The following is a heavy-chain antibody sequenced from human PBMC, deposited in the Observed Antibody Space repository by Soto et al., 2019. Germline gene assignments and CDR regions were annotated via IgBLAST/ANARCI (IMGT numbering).Heavy chain of an antibody. CDR2: ISGSGGST. CDR3: AKDLEDCTNGVCYPPGWFDP. J-gene: IGHJ5*02. V-gene: IGHV3-23*01. D-gene: IGHD2-8*01. Sequence: EVQLLESGGGLVQPGGSLRLSCAASGFTFSSYAMSWVRQAPGKGLEWVSAISGSGGSTYYADSVKGRFTISRDNSKNPLYLQMNSLRAEDTAVYYCAKDLEDCTNGVCYPPGWFDPWGQGTLVTVSS. CDR1: GFTFSSYA.